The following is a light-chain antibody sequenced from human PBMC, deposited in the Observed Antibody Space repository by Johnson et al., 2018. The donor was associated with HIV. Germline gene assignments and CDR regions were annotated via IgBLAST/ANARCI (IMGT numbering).Light chain of an antibody. Sequence: QSVLSQPASVSAASGQKVNISCSGSNSNIGSYYVSWYQQLPGTASKLLIYENNKRPSGIPDRFSGSKSGTSATLGITGLQTGDEADYYCGTWDSSLSAYVFGTGTKVTVL. CDR3: GTWDSSLSAYV. J-gene: IGLJ1*01. V-gene: IGLV1-51*01. CDR1: NSNIGSYY. CDR2: ENN.